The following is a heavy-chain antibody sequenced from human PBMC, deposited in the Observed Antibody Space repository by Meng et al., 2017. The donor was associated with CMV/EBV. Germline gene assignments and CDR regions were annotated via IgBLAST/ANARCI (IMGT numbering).Heavy chain of an antibody. CDR3: AKDPRCSNTTCLLGSGYFDY. CDR1: GFTFDDYA. CDR2: ISGNSGST. D-gene: IGHD2-2*01. J-gene: IGHJ4*02. Sequence: SLKISCAASGFTFDDYAMHWVRQAPGKGLEWVSGISGNSGSTGYADSVKGRFTIYRENAKNSLYLQMNSLRAEDTALYYCAKDPRCSNTTCLLGSGYFDYWGQGTLVTVSS. V-gene: IGHV3-9*01.